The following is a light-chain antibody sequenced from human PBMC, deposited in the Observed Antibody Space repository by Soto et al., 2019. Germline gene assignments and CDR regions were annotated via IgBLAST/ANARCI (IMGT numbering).Light chain of an antibody. CDR2: AAS. Sequence: DIQMTQSPSSLSASVGDRVTITCRASESISRHLNWYQQKPGKAPKLLIYAASSLQNGVPSRFXSGGYGTDFPLTISNLQPEDFATYYCQQSYTTLSITFGQGTRLEIK. V-gene: IGKV1-39*01. J-gene: IGKJ5*01. CDR3: QQSYTTLSIT. CDR1: ESISRH.